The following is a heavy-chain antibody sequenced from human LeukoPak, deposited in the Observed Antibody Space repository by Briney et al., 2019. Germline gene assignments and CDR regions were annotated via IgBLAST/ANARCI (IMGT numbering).Heavy chain of an antibody. Sequence: GGSLRLSCAASGFTFSSYGMHWVRQAPGKGLEWVAVISYDGSNKYYADSVKGRFTISRDNSKNTLYLQMNSLRAEDTAVYYCAKEGWVAWIQLRTNWFDPWGQGTLVTVSS. CDR2: ISYDGSNK. CDR3: AKEGWVAWIQLRTNWFDP. J-gene: IGHJ5*02. D-gene: IGHD5-18*01. V-gene: IGHV3-30*18. CDR1: GFTFSSYG.